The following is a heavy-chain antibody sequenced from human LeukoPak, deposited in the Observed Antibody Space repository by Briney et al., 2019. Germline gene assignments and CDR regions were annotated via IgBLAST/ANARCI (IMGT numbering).Heavy chain of an antibody. Sequence: SGTLSLTCAVSGDSISSSYWWTWVRQPPGKGLEWIGEIYHSGSTNYNPSLKSRVTISVDNSKNQFSLKLSSVTAADTAVYYCARSLQYGNNNYYYYGMDVWGQGTTVTVSS. V-gene: IGHV4-4*02. D-gene: IGHD2/OR15-2a*01. CDR1: GDSISSSYW. CDR2: IYHSGST. J-gene: IGHJ6*02. CDR3: ARSLQYGNNNYYYYGMDV.